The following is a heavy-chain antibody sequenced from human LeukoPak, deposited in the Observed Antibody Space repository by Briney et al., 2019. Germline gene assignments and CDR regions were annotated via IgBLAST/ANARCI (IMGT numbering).Heavy chain of an antibody. V-gene: IGHV3-15*01. J-gene: IGHJ4*02. D-gene: IGHD3-10*01. CDR2: IKSKTEGGKI. CDR3: TTDDYYYGSGSYCPLGSY. CDR1: GFTFSSYW. Sequence: GGSLRLSCAASGFTFSSYWMSWVRQAPGKGLEWVGRIKSKTEGGKIDYAAPVKGRFTISRDDSRNTLYLQMNSLKTEDTAVYYCTTDDYYYGSGSYCPLGSYWGQGTLVTVSS.